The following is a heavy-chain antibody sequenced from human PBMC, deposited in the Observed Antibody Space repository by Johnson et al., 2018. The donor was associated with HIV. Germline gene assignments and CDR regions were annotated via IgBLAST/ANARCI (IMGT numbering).Heavy chain of an antibody. J-gene: IGHJ3*02. CDR3: ARGGPFHAFDI. V-gene: IGHV3-7*01. Sequence: MLLVESGGRLVEPGGSLRLFCVTSGFTFSNHWMPWVRQAPGRGLEWVAIIQEDGSDKNYVEFVRGRFTISRDNAKNSLYLQKNSLRAEDTAMYFCARGGPFHAFDIWGHGTTVTVSS. CDR2: IQEDGSDK. D-gene: IGHD2-21*01. CDR1: GFTFSNHW.